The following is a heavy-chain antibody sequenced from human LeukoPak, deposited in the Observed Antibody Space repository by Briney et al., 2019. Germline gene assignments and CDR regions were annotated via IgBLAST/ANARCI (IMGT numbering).Heavy chain of an antibody. CDR2: IYHSGST. CDR1: GGSISSSNW. Sequence: KPSETLSLTCAVSGGSISSSNWWSWVRQPPGKGLEWIREIYHSGSTNYNPSLKSRVTISVDKSKNQFSLKLSSVTAADTAVYYCAGAVAAAYYFDYWGQGTLVTVSS. J-gene: IGHJ4*02. CDR3: AGAVAAAYYFDY. V-gene: IGHV4-4*02. D-gene: IGHD6-19*01.